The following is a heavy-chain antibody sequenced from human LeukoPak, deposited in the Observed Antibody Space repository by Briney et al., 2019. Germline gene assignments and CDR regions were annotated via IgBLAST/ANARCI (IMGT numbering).Heavy chain of an antibody. CDR2: ITNSGGNT. J-gene: IGHJ4*02. CDR1: GFTFSSYA. CDR3: ARGGWTYGSGSPYYFDY. V-gene: IGHV3-23*01. Sequence: PGGSLRLSCAASGFTFSSYAMSWVRQAPGKGLEWVSGITNSGGNTYYADSVKGRFAISRDNSKNTLYLQMNSLRAEDTALYYCARGGWTYGSGSPYYFDYWGQGTLVTVSS. D-gene: IGHD3-10*01.